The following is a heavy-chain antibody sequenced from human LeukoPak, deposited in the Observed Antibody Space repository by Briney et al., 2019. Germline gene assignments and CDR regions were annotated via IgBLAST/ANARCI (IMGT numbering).Heavy chain of an antibody. V-gene: IGHV1-69*04. CDR2: IIPILGIA. CDR3: AMGRGYSYGYLYYYGMDV. Sequence: ASVKVSCKASGGTFSSYAISWVRQAPGQGLEWMGRIIPILGIANYAQKFQGRVTITADKSTSTAYMELSSLRSEDTAVYYCAMGRGYSYGYLYYYGMDVWGQGTTVTVSS. J-gene: IGHJ6*02. D-gene: IGHD5-18*01. CDR1: GGTFSSYA.